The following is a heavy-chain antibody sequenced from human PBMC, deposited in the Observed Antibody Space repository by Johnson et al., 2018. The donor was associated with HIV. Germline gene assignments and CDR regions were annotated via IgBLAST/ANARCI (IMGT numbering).Heavy chain of an antibody. CDR2: ISWNSGSI. V-gene: IGHV3-20*04. D-gene: IGHD3-10*01. Sequence: VQLVESGGGVVRPVGSLRLSCAASGFTFDDYGMSWVRQAPGKGLEWVSGISWNSGSIGYADSVKGRFTISRDNAKNSLYLQMNSLRAEDTAVYYCARDFRAENRLLWFGELQPDAFDIWGQGTMVTVSS. J-gene: IGHJ3*02. CDR1: GFTFDDYG. CDR3: ARDFRAENRLLWFGELQPDAFDI.